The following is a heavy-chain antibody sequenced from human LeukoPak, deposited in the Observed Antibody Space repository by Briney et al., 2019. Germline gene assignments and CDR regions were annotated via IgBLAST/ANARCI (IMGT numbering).Heavy chain of an antibody. CDR3: ARFEVGAATRGCPDY. Sequence: PSETLSLTCTVSGYSISSGYSWSWIRQPPGKGLEWIGYIYYSGSTYYNPSLKSRVTISVDTSKNQFSLKLSSVTAADTAVYYCARFEVGAATRGCPDYWGQGTLVTVSS. CDR2: IYYSGST. CDR1: GYSISSGYS. J-gene: IGHJ4*02. V-gene: IGHV4-30-4*07. D-gene: IGHD1-26*01.